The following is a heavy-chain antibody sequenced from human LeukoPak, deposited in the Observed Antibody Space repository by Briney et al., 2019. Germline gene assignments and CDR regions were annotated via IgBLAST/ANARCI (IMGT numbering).Heavy chain of an antibody. CDR2: INHGGST. D-gene: IGHD5-18*01. CDR3: ARGRIARLPYFDY. CDR1: GGSFSGDF. J-gene: IGHJ4*02. V-gene: IGHV4-34*01. Sequence: SETLSLTCAVYGGSFSGDFWSWIRQSPGKGLEWIGEINHGGSTTYNPSLQSRVTMSVDTSTNQISLKMTSVTAADTAIYYCARGRIARLPYFDYWGQGTLVTVSS.